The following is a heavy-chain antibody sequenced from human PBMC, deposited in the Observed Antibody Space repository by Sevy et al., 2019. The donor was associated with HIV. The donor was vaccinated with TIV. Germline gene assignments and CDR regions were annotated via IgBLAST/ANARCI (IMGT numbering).Heavy chain of an antibody. CDR1: GFTFSSYA. Sequence: GGSLRLSCAASGFTFSSYAMSWVRQAPGKGLEWVSAISGSGGSTYYADSVKGRFTISRDNSKNTLYLQMNSLRAEDTTVYYCAKGESLAARLGYIDYWGQGTLVTVSS. CDR2: ISGSGGST. J-gene: IGHJ4*02. V-gene: IGHV3-23*01. CDR3: AKGESLAARLGYIDY. D-gene: IGHD6-6*01.